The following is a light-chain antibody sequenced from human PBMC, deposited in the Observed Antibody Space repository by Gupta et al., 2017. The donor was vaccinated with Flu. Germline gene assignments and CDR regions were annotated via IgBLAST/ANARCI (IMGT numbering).Light chain of an antibody. CDR3: CSYTGNYAVV. CDR1: SSDVGAYAY. V-gene: IGLV2-11*01. Sequence: SALTQPRSVSGSPGQSVTISCTGTSSDVGAYAYVSWYQHHPGKAPNLIIFDVNRRTAGVPGRFSGSKSGDTASLTISVLQAEDEAEYYCCSYTGNYAVVFGGGNKLTVL. CDR2: DVN. J-gene: IGLJ2*01.